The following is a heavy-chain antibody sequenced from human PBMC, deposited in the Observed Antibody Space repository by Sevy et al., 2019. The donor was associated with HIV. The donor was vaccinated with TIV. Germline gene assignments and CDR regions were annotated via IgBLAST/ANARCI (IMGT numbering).Heavy chain of an antibody. J-gene: IGHJ4*02. V-gene: IGHV3-7*04. CDR2: IKQDESEK. CDR3: ARGNSGSFDY. CDR1: GFSFSHYW. Sequence: GGSLRLSCAASGFSFSHYWMHWVRQAPGKGLEWVANIKQDESEKYYVASVKGRFTNSRDNAKNSVYLQMNSLIPEDTAIYYCARGNSGSFDYWGQGTLVTVSS. D-gene: IGHD3-22*01.